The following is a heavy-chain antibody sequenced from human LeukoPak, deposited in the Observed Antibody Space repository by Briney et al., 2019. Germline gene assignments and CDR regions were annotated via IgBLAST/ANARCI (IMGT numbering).Heavy chain of an antibody. CDR1: GGSISNYKSY. J-gene: IGHJ5*02. Sequence: SETLSLTCNVSGGSISNYKSYWAWIRQPPGKGLEWIGSIHYSGSTYYNPSLKSRVTISVDTSKNQFSLKLTSVTAADTAVYYCARPVPSRLGWFDPWGQGTLVTVSS. CDR3: ARPVPSRLGWFDP. V-gene: IGHV4-39*01. D-gene: IGHD1-1*01. CDR2: IHYSGST.